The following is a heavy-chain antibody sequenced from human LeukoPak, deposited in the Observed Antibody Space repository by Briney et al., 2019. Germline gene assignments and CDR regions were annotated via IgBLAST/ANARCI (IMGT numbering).Heavy chain of an antibody. CDR3: ARDPCHGALDY. J-gene: IGHJ4*02. CDR1: GFTFSSYW. V-gene: IGHV3-74*01. CDR2: INSDGSST. Sequence: GGSLRLSCAASGFTFSSYWMHWVRHAPGKGLVWVSRINSDGSSTSYADSVKGRFTISRDNAKNTLYLQMNSLRAEDTAVYYCARDPCHGALDYWGQGALVTVSS. D-gene: IGHD2-2*01.